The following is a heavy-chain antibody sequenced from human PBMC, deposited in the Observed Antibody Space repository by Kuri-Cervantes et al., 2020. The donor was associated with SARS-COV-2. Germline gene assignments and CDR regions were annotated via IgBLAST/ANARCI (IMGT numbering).Heavy chain of an antibody. CDR1: GYTFTGYY. V-gene: IGHV1-2*02. CDR2: INPNSGGT. CDR3: ARELGDEGYYDFWSGTKYYYYYMDV. J-gene: IGHJ6*03. Sequence: ASVKVSCKASGYTFTGYYMHWVRQAPGQGLEWMGWINPNSGGTNYAQKFQGRVTITRNTSISTAYMELSSLRSEDTAVYYCARELGDEGYYDFWSGTKYYYYYMDVWGKGTTVPSP. D-gene: IGHD3-3*01.